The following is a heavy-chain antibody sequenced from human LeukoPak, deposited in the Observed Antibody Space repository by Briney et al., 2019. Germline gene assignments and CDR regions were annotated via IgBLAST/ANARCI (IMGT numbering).Heavy chain of an antibody. CDR3: ARRERGYCSGGSCLTSFDY. CDR1: GGSISSSNR. J-gene: IGHJ4*02. CDR2: IYHSGST. Sequence: SETLSLTCAVSGGSISSSNRWSWVRQPPGNGLEWIGEIYHSGSTNYNPSLKSRVTISVDKSKNQFSLKLSSVTAADTAVYYCARRERGYCSGGSCLTSFDYWGQGTLVTVSS. V-gene: IGHV4-4*02. D-gene: IGHD2-15*01.